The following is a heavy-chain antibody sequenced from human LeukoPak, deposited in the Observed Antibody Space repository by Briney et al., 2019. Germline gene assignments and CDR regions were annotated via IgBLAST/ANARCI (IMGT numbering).Heavy chain of an antibody. J-gene: IGHJ3*02. CDR3: AREGSYYAFDI. D-gene: IGHD1-26*01. CDR1: GVSISSYY. V-gene: IGHV4-59*12. Sequence: AETLSLTCTVSGVSISSYYWSWIRQPPGKGLEWLGYIYYSGSTNYNPSLKSRLTISVDTSKNQLSLKLSSVTAADTAVYYCAREGSYYAFDIWGQGTMVTVSS. CDR2: IYYSGST.